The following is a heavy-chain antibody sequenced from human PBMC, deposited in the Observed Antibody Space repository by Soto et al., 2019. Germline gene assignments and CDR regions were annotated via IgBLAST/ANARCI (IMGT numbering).Heavy chain of an antibody. J-gene: IGHJ4*02. CDR1: GYSFTTYW. CDR3: ARRLISSWSYHFDY. Sequence: EVQLVQSGAEVKKPGESLKISCKGSGYSFTTYWIGWVRQMPGKGLELMGIIYPGDSDTKYSPSFQGQVTISADKSISTAYLQWCSLRASDTAMYYCARRLISSWSYHFDYWGPGTLVTVSS. D-gene: IGHD6-13*01. CDR2: IYPGDSDT. V-gene: IGHV5-51*01.